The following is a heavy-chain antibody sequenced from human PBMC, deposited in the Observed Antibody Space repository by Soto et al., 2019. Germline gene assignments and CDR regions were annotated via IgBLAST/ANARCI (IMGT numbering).Heavy chain of an antibody. CDR3: MTYYYDSSGYYSQNYYFDY. V-gene: IGHV3-15*07. Sequence: GGSLRLSCAASGFTFSNAWMNWVRQARGKGLEWVGRIKSKTDGGTTDYAAPVKGRFTISRDDSKNTLYLQMNSLKTEDTAVYYCMTYYYDSSGYYSQNYYFDYWGQGTLVTVSS. D-gene: IGHD3-22*01. J-gene: IGHJ4*02. CDR2: IKSKTDGGTT. CDR1: GFTFSNAW.